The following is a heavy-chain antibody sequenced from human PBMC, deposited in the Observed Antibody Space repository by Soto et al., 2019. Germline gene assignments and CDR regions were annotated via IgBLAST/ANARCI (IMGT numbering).Heavy chain of an antibody. D-gene: IGHD2-8*01. CDR3: ARGTNGYFDY. J-gene: IGHJ4*02. CDR2: INHSGST. V-gene: IGHV4-34*01. CDR1: GGSFSGYY. Sequence: SETLSLTCAVYGGSFSGYYWSWIRQPPGKGLEWIGEINHSGSTNYNPSLKSRVTISVDTSKNQFSLKLSSVTAADTAVYYCARGTNGYFDYWGQGTLVTVPS.